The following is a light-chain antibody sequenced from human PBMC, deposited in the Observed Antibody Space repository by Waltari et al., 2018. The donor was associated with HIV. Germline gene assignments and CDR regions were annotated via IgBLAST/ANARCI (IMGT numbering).Light chain of an antibody. CDR2: GVS. J-gene: IGLJ2*01. Sequence: QSALTQPASVSGSPGQSITLSCTGTSSDVGGYNLVSWYQQHPGKAPKLMIYGVSKRPSGVSNRFSGSKSGNTASLTISGLQAEDEADYYCCAYAGSTTYVIFGGGTKLTVL. V-gene: IGLV2-23*02. CDR1: SSDVGGYNL. CDR3: CAYAGSTTYVI.